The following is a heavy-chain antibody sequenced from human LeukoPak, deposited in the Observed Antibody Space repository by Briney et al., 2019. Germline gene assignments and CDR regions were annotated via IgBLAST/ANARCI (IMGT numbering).Heavy chain of an antibody. Sequence: KSGGSLRLSCAASGFTFSNAWMSWVRQAPGKGLEWVGRIKSKTDGGTTDYAAPVKGRFTISRDDSKNTLYLQMNSLKTEDTAVYYCTVYLRLLRRDGYNYRFDYWGQGTLVTVSS. CDR2: IKSKTDGGTT. CDR1: GFTFSNAW. CDR3: TVYLRLLRRDGYNYRFDY. V-gene: IGHV3-15*01. D-gene: IGHD5-24*01. J-gene: IGHJ4*02.